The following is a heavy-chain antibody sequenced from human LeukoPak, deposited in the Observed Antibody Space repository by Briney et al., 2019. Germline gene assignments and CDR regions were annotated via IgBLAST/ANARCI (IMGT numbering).Heavy chain of an antibody. CDR3: ARGVYWSLDY. V-gene: IGHV3-23*01. D-gene: IGHD1-1*01. CDR2: IAGGDESA. CDR1: GFIFNTNG. J-gene: IGHJ4*02. Sequence: PGGSLRLSCAISGFIFNTNGMNWVRQSPGKGLEWLATIAGGDESAYYADSVKGRFAISRDNSKSTVFLHMNSLRVEDTAVYYCARGVYWSLDYWGQGTPVTVSS.